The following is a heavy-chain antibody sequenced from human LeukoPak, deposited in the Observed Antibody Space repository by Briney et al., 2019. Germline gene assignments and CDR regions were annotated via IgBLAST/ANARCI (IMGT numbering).Heavy chain of an antibody. CDR2: ISKDGSNK. V-gene: IGHV3-30*18. J-gene: IGHJ4*02. CDR3: AKDRSIGTYYTFDH. Sequence: GGSLRLSCAASGFTFSTYGMHWVRQAPGKGLEWVAVISKDGSNKYYADSVKGRFTISRDNSENTLYLQMSSLTAADTAVYYCAKDRSIGTYYTFDHWGQGTLVTVSS. D-gene: IGHD1-26*01. CDR1: GFTFSTYG.